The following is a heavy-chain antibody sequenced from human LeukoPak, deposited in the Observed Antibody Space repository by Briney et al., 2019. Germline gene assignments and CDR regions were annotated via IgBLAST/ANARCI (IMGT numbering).Heavy chain of an antibody. Sequence: PGGCLRLSSAASGFTFSSYWMHWVRQAPGKGLVWVSRINSDGSSTSYADSVKGRFTISRDNAKNTLYLQMNSLRAEDTAVYYCARAPDLTYCGGDCYSGFDYWGQGTLVTVSS. J-gene: IGHJ4*02. CDR1: GFTFSSYW. D-gene: IGHD2-21*02. CDR3: ARAPDLTYCGGDCYSGFDY. CDR2: INSDGSST. V-gene: IGHV3-74*01.